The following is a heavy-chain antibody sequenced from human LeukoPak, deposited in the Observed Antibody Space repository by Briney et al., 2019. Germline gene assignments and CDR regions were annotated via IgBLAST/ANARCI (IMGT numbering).Heavy chain of an antibody. CDR1: GYTLTVYY. CDR3: ARAGGRSWFDP. J-gene: IGHJ5*02. Sequence: ASVKVSCKASGYTLTVYYMHWVRQAPGQGLEWMGWINPNSGGTNYAQKFQGRVTMTTDTSMSTAYMELSRLTSDDTAVYYCARAGGRSWFDPWGQGTLVTVSS. CDR2: INPNSGGT. V-gene: IGHV1-2*02.